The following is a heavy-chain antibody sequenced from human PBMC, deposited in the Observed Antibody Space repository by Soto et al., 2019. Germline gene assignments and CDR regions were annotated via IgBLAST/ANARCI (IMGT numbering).Heavy chain of an antibody. V-gene: IGHV2-5*02. CDR3: ARTIAADGTPPSFDY. CDR2: IYWGDDI. CDR1: GFSLSTSGMG. Sequence: QITLKESGPTLVKPTQTLTLTCTFSGFSLSTSGMGVGWIRQPPGKALEWLALIYWGDDIRYSPSLKSRLTITKDTSKNQVVLTMTNMDPVDTATYYCARTIAADGTPPSFDYWGQGILVTVSS. J-gene: IGHJ4*02. D-gene: IGHD6-13*01.